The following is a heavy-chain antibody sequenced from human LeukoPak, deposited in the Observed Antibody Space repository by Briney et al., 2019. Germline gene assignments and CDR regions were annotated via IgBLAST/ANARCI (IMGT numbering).Heavy chain of an antibody. CDR1: GFTFSDYY. J-gene: IGHJ4*02. V-gene: IGHV3-66*01. CDR3: AKGLELELPFDY. D-gene: IGHD1-7*01. CDR2: IYSGGST. Sequence: QTGGSLRLSCAASGFTFSDYYMSWIRQAPGKGLEWVSVIYSGGSTYYADSVKGRFTISRDISKNTLFLQMNSLRAEDTAVYYCAKGLELELPFDYWGQGTLVTVSS.